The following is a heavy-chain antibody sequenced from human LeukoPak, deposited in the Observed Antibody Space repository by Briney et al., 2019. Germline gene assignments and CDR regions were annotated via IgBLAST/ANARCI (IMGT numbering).Heavy chain of an antibody. CDR2: INAGNGNT. D-gene: IGHD3-10*01. V-gene: IGHV1-3*03. J-gene: IGHJ4*02. CDR1: GYTFTSYA. CDR3: ARVGYGSGSALDY. Sequence: ASVKVSCKASGYTFTSYAMHWVRQAPGQRLEWMGWINAGNGNTKYSQELQGRVTITRDTSASTAYMELSSLRSEDMAVYYCARVGYGSGSALDYWGQGTLVTVSS.